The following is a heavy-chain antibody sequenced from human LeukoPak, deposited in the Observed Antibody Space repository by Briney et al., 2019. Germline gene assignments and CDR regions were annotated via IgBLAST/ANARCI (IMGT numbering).Heavy chain of an antibody. CDR3: ARDGDSSGYYYFSDAFDI. V-gene: IGHV3-21*01. Sequence: PGGTLRLSCAASGFTFSSYSMNSVPQAPGKGLEGVSCISSSSSYIYYADAGKGRFTTPRDNAKNSLYLQMNSLRAEDTAVYYCARDGDSSGYYYFSDAFDIWGQGTMVTVSS. J-gene: IGHJ3*02. CDR1: GFTFSSYS. D-gene: IGHD3-22*01. CDR2: ISSSSSYI.